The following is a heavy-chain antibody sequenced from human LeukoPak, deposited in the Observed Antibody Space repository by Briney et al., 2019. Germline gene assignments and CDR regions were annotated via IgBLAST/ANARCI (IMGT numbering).Heavy chain of an antibody. J-gene: IGHJ4*02. D-gene: IGHD3-22*01. CDR1: GFSFSSYE. CDR3: ASSGWLLPYYFDY. Sequence: GGSLRLSCAASGFSFSSYEMNWVRQAPGKGLEWISYITSSGSTIYYADSVKGRFTISRDNAKNSLYLQMDSLRAEDTAVYYCASSGWLLPYYFDYWGQGTLVTVSS. V-gene: IGHV3-48*03. CDR2: ITSSGSTI.